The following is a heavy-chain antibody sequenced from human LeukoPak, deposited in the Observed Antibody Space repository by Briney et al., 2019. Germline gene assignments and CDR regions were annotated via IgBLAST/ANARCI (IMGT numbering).Heavy chain of an antibody. Sequence: GGSLRLSCVASGFTFSTYNMNWVRQAPGKGVEWLSYINSGRGSSTIYYADSLRGRFTISRDNAKNSLYLQMNSLRAEDTAVYYCAREGIYYGSGSYYNDWGAFDYWGQGTLVTVSS. CDR2: INSGRGSSTI. D-gene: IGHD3-10*01. CDR1: GFTFSTYN. CDR3: AREGIYYGSGSYYNDWGAFDY. J-gene: IGHJ4*02. V-gene: IGHV3-48*01.